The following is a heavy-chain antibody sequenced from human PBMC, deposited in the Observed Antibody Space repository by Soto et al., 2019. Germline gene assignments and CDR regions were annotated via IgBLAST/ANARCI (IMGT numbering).Heavy chain of an antibody. CDR1: GGSISSGDYS. CDR3: ARVRREFDTGGREDY. J-gene: IGHJ4*02. Sequence: SETLSLTCAVSGGSISSGDYSWNWIRQPPGKGLEWIGYIYFGGSTYYNPSLQSRVTMSVDRSRNQFSLKLNSVTAADTAVYYCARVRREFDTGGREDYWGQGTLATVPS. D-gene: IGHD3-10*01. V-gene: IGHV4-30-2*01. CDR2: IYFGGST.